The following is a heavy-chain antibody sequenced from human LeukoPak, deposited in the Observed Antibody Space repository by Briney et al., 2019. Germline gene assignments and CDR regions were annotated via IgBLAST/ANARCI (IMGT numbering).Heavy chain of an antibody. D-gene: IGHD4-17*01. CDR1: GFTFSHYD. J-gene: IGHJ4*02. Sequence: PGGSLRLSCAASGFTFSHYDMSWIRQAPGKGLEWVSYISSSSSYTNYADSVKGRFTISRDNPKNPLYLQMNSLRAQDTAENYRWRYMSDCGGYGGVWYFDYWGEGTLVTVSS. CDR2: ISSSSSYT. CDR3: WRYMSDCGGYGGVWYFDY. V-gene: IGHV3-11*03.